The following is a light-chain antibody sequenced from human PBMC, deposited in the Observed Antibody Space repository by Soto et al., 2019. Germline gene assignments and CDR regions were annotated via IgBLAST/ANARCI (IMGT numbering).Light chain of an antibody. CDR1: SSDVGGYNY. CDR3: CSYAGSYTV. Sequence: QSVLTQPRSVSGSPGQSVTISCTGTSSDVGGYNYVSWYQQHPGKAPKLMIYDVNKRPSGVPDRFSGSKSGNTASLTISGLQAEDEADYYCCSYAGSYTVFGTGTQVTVL. J-gene: IGLJ1*01. CDR2: DVN. V-gene: IGLV2-11*01.